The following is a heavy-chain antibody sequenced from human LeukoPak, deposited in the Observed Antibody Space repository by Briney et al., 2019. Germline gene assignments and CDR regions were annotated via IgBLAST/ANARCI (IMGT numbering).Heavy chain of an antibody. J-gene: IGHJ5*02. CDR1: GYSISSGYY. V-gene: IGHV4-38-2*02. D-gene: IGHD3-9*01. Sequence: SETLSLTCTVSGYSISSGYYWGWIRQPPGKGLERIGSIYHSGSTYYNPSLKSRVTISVDTSKNQFSLKLSSVTAADTAVYYCATTYYDILTGYWPIWFDPWGQGTLVTVSS. CDR3: ATTYYDILTGYWPIWFDP. CDR2: IYHSGST.